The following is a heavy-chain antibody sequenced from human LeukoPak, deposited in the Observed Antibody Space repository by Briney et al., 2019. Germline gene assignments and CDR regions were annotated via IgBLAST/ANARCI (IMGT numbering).Heavy chain of an antibody. J-gene: IGHJ4*02. CDR1: GFSFSTYA. Sequence: PGGSLRLSCVASGFSFSTYAMHWVRQGPGKGLEYISSISSNGGSTYYADPVKGRFTISRDNSKNTLFLQMGSLRAEDMAVYYCTRSNNIVGATYFDYWGQGTLVTASS. CDR3: TRSNNIVGATYFDY. D-gene: IGHD1-26*01. V-gene: IGHV3-64*02. CDR2: ISSNGGST.